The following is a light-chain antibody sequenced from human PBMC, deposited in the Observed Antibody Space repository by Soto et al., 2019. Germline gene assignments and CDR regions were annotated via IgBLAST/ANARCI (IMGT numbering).Light chain of an antibody. J-gene: IGKJ3*01. V-gene: IGKV1-39*01. CDR3: QETSSAPFT. Sequence: DIQLPQSPSSLSASVGDRVTMTCGASQNINTYLNWYQQKAGKAPKLLIFDTSTLQSGVPSRFSGSASRTHFTLTISSLQPEDFATYYCQETSSAPFTFGPGTTVDI. CDR2: DTS. CDR1: QNINTY.